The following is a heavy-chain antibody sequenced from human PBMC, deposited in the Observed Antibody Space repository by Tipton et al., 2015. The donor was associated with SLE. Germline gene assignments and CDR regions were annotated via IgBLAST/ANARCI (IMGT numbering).Heavy chain of an antibody. CDR1: GGFISIYY. D-gene: IGHD6-19*01. J-gene: IGHJ3*02. V-gene: IGHV4-59*01. CDR3: ARRADDAFDI. Sequence: TLSLTCTVSGGFISIYYWSWIRQPPGKGLEWIGYIYYGGSTNYNPSLKSRVTISVDTSKNQFSLKPSSVTAADTAVYYCARRADDAFDIWGQGTMVTVPS. CDR2: IYYGGST.